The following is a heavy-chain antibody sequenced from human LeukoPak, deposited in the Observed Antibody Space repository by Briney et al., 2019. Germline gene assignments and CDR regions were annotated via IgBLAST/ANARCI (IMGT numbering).Heavy chain of an antibody. Sequence: SETLSLTCTVSGGSISSYYWSWIRQPPGKGLEWIGYIYYSGSTNYNPSLKSRVTISVDTSKNRFSLKLSSVTAADTAVYYCARYDILTGYYHAEYFQHWGQGTLVTVSS. V-gene: IGHV4-59*01. CDR2: IYYSGST. CDR3: ARYDILTGYYHAEYFQH. D-gene: IGHD3-9*01. CDR1: GGSISSYY. J-gene: IGHJ1*01.